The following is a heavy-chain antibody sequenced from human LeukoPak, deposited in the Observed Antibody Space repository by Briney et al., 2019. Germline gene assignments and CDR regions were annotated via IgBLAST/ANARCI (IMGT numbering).Heavy chain of an antibody. D-gene: IGHD6-13*01. Sequence: GGSLRLSCAASGFTFSSYSMNWVRQAPGKGLEWVSSINSRSNDVYYADSVKGRFTISRDNAKNSLYLQMNSLRAEDTAVYYCAREGRAYRYSSSWYPTPSWFDPWGQGTLVTVSS. J-gene: IGHJ5*02. CDR1: GFTFSSYS. V-gene: IGHV3-21*06. CDR2: INSRSNDV. CDR3: AREGRAYRYSSSWYPTPSWFDP.